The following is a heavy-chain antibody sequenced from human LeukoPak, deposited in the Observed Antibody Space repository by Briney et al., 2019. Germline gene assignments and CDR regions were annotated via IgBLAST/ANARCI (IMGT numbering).Heavy chain of an antibody. D-gene: IGHD2-21*02. J-gene: IGHJ4*02. CDR3: ARGPPYIVVVTAIGFFDY. V-gene: IGHV4-30-2*01. Sequence: SETLSLTCAVSGGSISSGGYSWSWIRQPPGKGLEWIGYIYHSGSTYYNPSLKSRVTISVDTSKNQFSLKLSSVTAADTAVYYCARGPPYIVVVTAIGFFDYWGQGTLVTVSS. CDR1: GGSISSGGYS. CDR2: IYHSGST.